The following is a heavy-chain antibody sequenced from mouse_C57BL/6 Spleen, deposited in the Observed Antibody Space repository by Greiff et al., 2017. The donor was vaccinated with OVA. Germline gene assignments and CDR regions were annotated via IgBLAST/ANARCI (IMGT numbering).Heavy chain of an antibody. D-gene: IGHD2-3*01. CDR3: ARDGYSYYFDY. CDR1: GYSITSGYY. J-gene: IGHJ2*01. Sequence: EVKLEESGPVLVKPSQSLSLTCSVTGYSITSGYYWNWIRQFPGNKLEWMGYISYDGSNNYNPSLKNRISITRDTSKNQFFLKLNSVTTEDTATYYCARDGYSYYFDYWGQGTTLTVSS. CDR2: ISYDGSN. V-gene: IGHV3-6*01.